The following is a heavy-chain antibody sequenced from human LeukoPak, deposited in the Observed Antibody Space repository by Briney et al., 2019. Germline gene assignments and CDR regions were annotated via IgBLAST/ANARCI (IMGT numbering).Heavy chain of an antibody. J-gene: IGHJ4*02. D-gene: IGHD1-26*01. CDR1: GGSFSGYY. CDR2: INHSGST. V-gene: IGHV4-34*01. Sequence: SETLSLTCAVYGGSFSGYYWSWIRQPPGKGLEWIGEINHSGSTNYNPSLKSRVTISVDTSKNQFSLKLSSVTAADTAVYYGAQGYYNRPLDYWGQGTLVTVSS. CDR3: AQGYYNRPLDY.